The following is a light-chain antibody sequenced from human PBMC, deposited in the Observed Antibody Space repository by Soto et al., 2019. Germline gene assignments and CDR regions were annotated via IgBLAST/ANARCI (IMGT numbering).Light chain of an antibody. CDR1: SSVVGGYNY. V-gene: IGLV2-14*01. CDR2: DVS. Sequence: QSVLTQPASVFGSPGQSITISCTGTSSVVGGYNYVSWYQQHPGKAPKLMIYDVSNRPSGVSNRFSGSKSGNTASLTISGLQAEDEADYYCSSYTSSSTSVFGTGTKVTVL. CDR3: SSYTSSSTSV. J-gene: IGLJ1*01.